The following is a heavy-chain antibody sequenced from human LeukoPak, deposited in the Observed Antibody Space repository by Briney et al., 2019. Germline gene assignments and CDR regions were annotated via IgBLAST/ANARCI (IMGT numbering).Heavy chain of an antibody. CDR2: IYSGGST. D-gene: IGHD2-15*01. Sequence: GGSLRLSCAASGFTVSSNYMSWVRQAPGKGLEWVSGIYSGGSTYYADSVKGRFTISRDNSKNTLYLQMNSLRAEDTAVYYCGRDGSGSSAYYGMDVWGQGTTVSVSS. J-gene: IGHJ6*02. CDR3: GRDGSGSSAYYGMDV. V-gene: IGHV3-53*01. CDR1: GFTVSSNY.